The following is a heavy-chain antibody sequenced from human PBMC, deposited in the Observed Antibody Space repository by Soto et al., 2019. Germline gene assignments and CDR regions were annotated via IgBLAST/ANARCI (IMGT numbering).Heavy chain of an antibody. CDR2: IIPIFGTA. CDR1: GGTFSSYA. V-gene: IGHV1-69*13. CDR3: AREGDGYKRIPFDY. J-gene: IGHJ4*02. D-gene: IGHD5-12*01. Sequence: GASVKVSCKASGGTFSSYAISWVRQAPGQGLEWMGGIIPIFGTANYARKFQGRVTITADESTSTAYMELSSLRSEDTAVYYCAREGDGYKRIPFDYWGQGTLVTVSS.